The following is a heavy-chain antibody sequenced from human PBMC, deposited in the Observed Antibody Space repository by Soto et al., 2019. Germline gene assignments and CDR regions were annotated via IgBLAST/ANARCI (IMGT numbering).Heavy chain of an antibody. V-gene: IGHV3-66*01. CDR1: GFTVSNLY. J-gene: IGHJ4*02. Sequence: EVQLVESGGGLVQPGGSLRLSCAASGFTVSNLYMTWVRQAPGKGLQWVAVISSGGSTYYADSVKGRFTISRDNSTSTLYIEMNILRAEDTAVYYCARDTLGGAYDFLHGGQGTLVTVSS. CDR3: ARDTLGGAYDFLH. CDR2: ISSGGST. D-gene: IGHD3-3*01.